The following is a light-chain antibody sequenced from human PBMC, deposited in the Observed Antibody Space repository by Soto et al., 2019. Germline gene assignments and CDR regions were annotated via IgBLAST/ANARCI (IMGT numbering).Light chain of an antibody. CDR3: SSYTISITYV. V-gene: IGLV2-14*01. CDR1: SSDVGYYNY. CDR2: DVS. Sequence: QSALTQPASVSGSPGQSITISCTGTSSDVGYYNYVSWYQQHPGKAPELMIYDVSNRPSGVSNRFSGSKSGNTASLTISGLQAEDEADYYCSSYTISITYVFGTGTKLTVL. J-gene: IGLJ1*01.